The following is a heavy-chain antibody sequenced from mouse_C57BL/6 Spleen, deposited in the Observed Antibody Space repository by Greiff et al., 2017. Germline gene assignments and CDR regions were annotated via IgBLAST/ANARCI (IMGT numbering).Heavy chain of an antibody. CDR2: IRNKANGYTT. J-gene: IGHJ2*01. D-gene: IGHD4-1*01. Sequence: DVKLVESGGGSVQPGGSLSLSCAASGFTFTDYYMSWVRQPPGKALEWLGFIRNKANGYTTEYSASVKGRFTISRDNSQSILYLQMNALRAEDSATYYCARYNWDVNYFDYWGQGTTLTVSS. CDR1: GFTFTDYY. CDR3: ARYNWDVNYFDY. V-gene: IGHV7-3*01.